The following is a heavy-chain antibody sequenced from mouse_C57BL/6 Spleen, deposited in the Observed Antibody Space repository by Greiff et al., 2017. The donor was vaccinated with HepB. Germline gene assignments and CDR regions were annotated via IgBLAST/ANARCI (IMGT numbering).Heavy chain of an antibody. Sequence: EVKLVESGGDLVKPGGSLKLSCAASGFTFSSYGMSWVRQTPDKRLEWVATISSGGSYTYYPDSVKGRFTISRDNAKNTLYLQMSSLKSGDTAMYYCASYYYGSSPAWFAYWGQGTLVTVSA. D-gene: IGHD1-1*01. CDR3: ASYYYGSSPAWFAY. V-gene: IGHV5-6*02. J-gene: IGHJ3*01. CDR1: GFTFSSYG. CDR2: ISSGGSYT.